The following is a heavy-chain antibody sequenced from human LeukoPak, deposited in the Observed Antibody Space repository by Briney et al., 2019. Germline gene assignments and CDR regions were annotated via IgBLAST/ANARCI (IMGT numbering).Heavy chain of an antibody. Sequence: GGSLRLSCAASGFTVSSNYMSWVRQAPGKGLEWVSVIYSGGSTYYADSVKGRFTISRDNSKNTLYLQMNSLRAEDTAVYYCARGYYYDSSGYYPDAFDIWGQGTMVTVSS. CDR2: IYSGGST. J-gene: IGHJ3*02. V-gene: IGHV3-53*01. D-gene: IGHD3-22*01. CDR3: ARGYYYDSSGYYPDAFDI. CDR1: GFTVSSNY.